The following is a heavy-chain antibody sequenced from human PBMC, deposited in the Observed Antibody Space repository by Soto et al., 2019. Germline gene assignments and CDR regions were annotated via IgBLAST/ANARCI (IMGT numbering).Heavy chain of an antibody. CDR1: GGSISSSSYY. V-gene: IGHV4-39*01. D-gene: IGHD1-20*01. Sequence: SETLSLTCTVSGGSISSSSYYRGWIRQPPGKGLEWIGSIYYSGSTYYNPSLKSRVTISVDTSKNQFSLKLSSVTAADTAVYYCARQGITVYRFDPWGQGTLVTVSS. J-gene: IGHJ5*02. CDR3: ARQGITVYRFDP. CDR2: IYYSGST.